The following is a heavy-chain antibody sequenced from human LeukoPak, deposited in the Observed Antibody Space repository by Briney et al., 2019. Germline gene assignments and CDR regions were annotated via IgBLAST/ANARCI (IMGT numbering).Heavy chain of an antibody. Sequence: PGGSLRLSCAASGFTFSSYWMHWVRQAPGKGLVWVSRINSDGSSTSYADSVKGRFTISRDNAKNTLYLQMNSLRAEDTAVYYCARYCSGVSCYSGMVFWGQTTLVTVSS. D-gene: IGHD2-15*01. CDR1: GFTFSSYW. V-gene: IGHV3-74*01. CDR2: INSDGSST. CDR3: ARYCSGVSCYSGMVF. J-gene: IGHJ4*02.